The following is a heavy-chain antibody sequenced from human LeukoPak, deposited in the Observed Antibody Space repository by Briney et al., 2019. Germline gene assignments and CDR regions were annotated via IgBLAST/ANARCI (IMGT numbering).Heavy chain of an antibody. V-gene: IGHV3-30-3*01. CDR2: ISYDGSNK. Sequence: GGSLRLSCAASGFTFSSYAMHWVRQAPGKGLEWVAVISYDGSNKYYADSVKGRFTISRDNSKNTPYLQMNSLRAEDTAVYYCARDRYYGSGSLADYWGQGTLVTVSS. CDR3: ARDRYYGSGSLADY. J-gene: IGHJ4*02. CDR1: GFTFSSYA. D-gene: IGHD3-10*01.